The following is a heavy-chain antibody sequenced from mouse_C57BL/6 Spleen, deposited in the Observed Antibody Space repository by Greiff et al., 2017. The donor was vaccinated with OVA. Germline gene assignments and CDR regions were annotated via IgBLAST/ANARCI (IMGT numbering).Heavy chain of an antibody. Sequence: VQLKQSGPELVKPGASVKISCKASGYSFTGYYMNWVKQSPEKSLEWIGEINPSTGGTTYNQKFKAKATLTVDKSSSTAYMQLKSLTSEDSAVYYCARQALFDYWGQGTTLTVSS. J-gene: IGHJ2*01. V-gene: IGHV1-42*01. D-gene: IGHD3-2*02. CDR1: GYSFTGYY. CDR2: INPSTGGT. CDR3: ARQALFDY.